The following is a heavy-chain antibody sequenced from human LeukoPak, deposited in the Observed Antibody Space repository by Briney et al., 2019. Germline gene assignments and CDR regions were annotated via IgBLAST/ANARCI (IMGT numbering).Heavy chain of an antibody. D-gene: IGHD5-18*01. CDR2: ISSSSSTI. J-gene: IGHJ4*02. CDR3: ARDISGDTAMVEAPYYFDY. CDR1: GFTFSSYS. V-gene: IGHV3-48*02. Sequence: GGSLRLSCAASGFTFSSYSMTWVRQAPVKGLEWDSYISSSSSTIYYADSVKGRFTISRDNAKNSLYLQMNSLRDEDTAVYYCARDISGDTAMVEAPYYFDYWGQGTLVTVSS.